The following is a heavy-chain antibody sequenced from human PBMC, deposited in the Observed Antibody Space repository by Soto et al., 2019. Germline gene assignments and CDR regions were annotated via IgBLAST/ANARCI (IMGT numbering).Heavy chain of an antibody. V-gene: IGHV6-1*01. Sequence: SQTLSLTCAIPGDSVSSISTAWNWIRQSPSRGLEWLGRTYYRSKWFNDYAISVKSRITITPDTSKNQFSLQLNSVTPEDTAVYYCASPSGGSDAFDIWGQGTMVTVSS. CDR3: ASPSGGSDAFDI. CDR1: GDSVSSISTA. J-gene: IGHJ3*02. CDR2: TYYRSKWFN. D-gene: IGHD2-15*01.